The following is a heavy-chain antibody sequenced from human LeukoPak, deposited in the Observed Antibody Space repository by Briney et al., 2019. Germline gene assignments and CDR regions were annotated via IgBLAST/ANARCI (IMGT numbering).Heavy chain of an antibody. V-gene: IGHV4-59*08. Sequence: SETLSLTCTVSGGSIGSYYWSWIRQPPGKGLEWIGYIYYSGSTNYNPSLKSRVTISVDTSKNQFSLKLSSVTAADTAVYYCARLRGYYDSSGYYLNYYGMDVWGQGTTVTVSS. D-gene: IGHD3-22*01. CDR1: GGSIGSYY. J-gene: IGHJ6*02. CDR3: ARLRGYYDSSGYYLNYYGMDV. CDR2: IYYSGST.